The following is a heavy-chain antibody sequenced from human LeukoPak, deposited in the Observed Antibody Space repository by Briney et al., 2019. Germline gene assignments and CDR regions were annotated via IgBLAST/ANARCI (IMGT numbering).Heavy chain of an antibody. J-gene: IGHJ6*02. CDR1: GGSFSGYY. V-gene: IGHV4-34*01. CDR3: ARGRTRYSRGLYYYGRDV. D-gene: IGHD6-19*01. Sequence: SETLSLTCAVYGGSFSGYYWSWIRQPPGKGLEWIGEINHSGSTNYNPSLKSRVTISVDTSKNQFSLKLSSVTAADTAVYYCARGRTRYSRGLYYYGRDVWGQGPTVTVSS. CDR2: INHSGST.